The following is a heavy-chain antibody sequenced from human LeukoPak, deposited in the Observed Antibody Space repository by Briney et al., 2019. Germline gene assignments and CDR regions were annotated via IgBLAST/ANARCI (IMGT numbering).Heavy chain of an antibody. D-gene: IGHD6-19*01. CDR3: GRGYRPPSSGFDC. CDR2: VHNNGAT. V-gene: IGHV4-59*01. CDR1: GGSISSYY. Sequence: SETLSLTCTVSGGSISSYYWSWIRQPPGKGLECIGFVHNNGATNYNISLKSRVTITLETSKTHFSLKLSSVTAADTAVYYCGRGYRPPSSGFDCWGQGTLVTVSS. J-gene: IGHJ4*02.